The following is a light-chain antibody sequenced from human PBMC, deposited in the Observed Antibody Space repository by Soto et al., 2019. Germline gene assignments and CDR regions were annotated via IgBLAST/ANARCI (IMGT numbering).Light chain of an antibody. CDR2: DND. CDR1: SSNIGNNY. Sequence: QSVLTQPPSVSAAPGQKVTISCSGSSSNIGNNYVFWYQQLPGTAPKLLIYDNDKRPSGIPDRFSRSKSGTSATLGITGLQTGDEADYYCATWDSSLSAGVFGGGTKVTVL. CDR3: ATWDSSLSAGV. J-gene: IGLJ2*01. V-gene: IGLV1-51*01.